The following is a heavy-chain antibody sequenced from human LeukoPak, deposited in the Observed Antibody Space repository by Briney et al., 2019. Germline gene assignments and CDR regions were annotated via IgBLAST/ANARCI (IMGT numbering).Heavy chain of an antibody. CDR3: ARDDLVGGDFDY. D-gene: IGHD5-12*01. J-gene: IGHJ4*02. V-gene: IGHV1-8*01. CDR2: MNPNSGNT. Sequence: GASVKVSCKASGYTFTSYDINWVRQATGQGLEWMGWMNPNSGNTGYAQKFQGRVTMTRDMSTSTVYMELSSLRSEDTAVYYCARDDLVGGDFDYWGQGTLVTVSS. CDR1: GYTFTSYD.